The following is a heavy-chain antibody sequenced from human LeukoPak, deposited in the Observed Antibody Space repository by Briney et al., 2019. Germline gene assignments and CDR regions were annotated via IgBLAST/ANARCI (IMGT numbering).Heavy chain of an antibody. Sequence: SVKVSCKASGGTFSSYAISWVRQAPGQGLEWMGGIIPIFGTANYAQKFQERVTITRDMSTSTAYMELSSLRSEDTAVYYCAAEPYPGGEYWGQGTLVTVSS. CDR2: IIPIFGTA. J-gene: IGHJ4*02. D-gene: IGHD1-26*01. CDR3: AAEPYPGGEY. CDR1: GGTFSSYA. V-gene: IGHV1-69*05.